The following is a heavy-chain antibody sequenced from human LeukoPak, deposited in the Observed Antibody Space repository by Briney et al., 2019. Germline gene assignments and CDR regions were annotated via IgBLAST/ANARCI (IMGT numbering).Heavy chain of an antibody. Sequence: PSETLSLTCAVYGGAFSGYYWSWIRQPPGKGLEWIGEINHSGSTNYNPSLKSRVTISVDTSKNQFSLKLNSVTAADTTVYYCARGGWYPESFQHWGQGALVTVSS. CDR3: ARGGWYPESFQH. D-gene: IGHD6-19*01. V-gene: IGHV4-34*01. CDR1: GGAFSGYY. CDR2: INHSGST. J-gene: IGHJ1*01.